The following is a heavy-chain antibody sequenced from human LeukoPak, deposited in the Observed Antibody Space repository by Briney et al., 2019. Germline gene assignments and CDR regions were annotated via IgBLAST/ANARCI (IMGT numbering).Heavy chain of an antibody. CDR1: GDSINNYY. CDR2: IYFSGST. Sequence: SETLSLTCTVSGDSINNYYWSWIRQPPGKGLEWIGYIYFSGSTKYNPSLESRVTISVDTSKSQFSLKLSSVTAADTAVYYCARHGSTYALRNWGQGTLVTVSS. V-gene: IGHV4-59*08. CDR3: ARHGSTYALRN. D-gene: IGHD2-2*01. J-gene: IGHJ4*02.